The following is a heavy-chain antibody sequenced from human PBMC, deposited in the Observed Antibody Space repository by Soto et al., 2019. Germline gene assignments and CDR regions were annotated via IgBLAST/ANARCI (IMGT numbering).Heavy chain of an antibody. Sequence: QVQLQVLGAGLVKPSQTLSLTCTVSGGSISSGGYYWSWIRQHPGKGLEWIGYIYYSGSTYYNPSLKSLVTISVDTSKNQFSLKLSSVTAADTAVYYGARMKDGDHWVFDYWGQGTLVTVSS. D-gene: IGHD4-17*01. CDR2: IYYSGST. CDR1: GGSISSGGYY. CDR3: ARMKDGDHWVFDY. V-gene: IGHV4-31*01. J-gene: IGHJ4*02.